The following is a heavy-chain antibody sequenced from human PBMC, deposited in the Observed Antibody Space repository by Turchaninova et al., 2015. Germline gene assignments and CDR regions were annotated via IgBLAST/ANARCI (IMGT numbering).Heavy chain of an antibody. V-gene: IGHV2-5*02. CDR1: GFSLSTGAVG. D-gene: IGHD6-6*01. CDR3: AHRPRPYYSDY. Sequence: QITLKESGPTLVKPTQTLTLTCTFSGFSLSTGAVGAGWIRQPPGEALELLSLLYWDGDKRYSPSLKSRLTIKKDTSKNQVVLTMTNMDTVDTATYYGAHRPRPYYSDYWGQGTLVTVSS. J-gene: IGHJ4*02. CDR2: LYWDGDK.